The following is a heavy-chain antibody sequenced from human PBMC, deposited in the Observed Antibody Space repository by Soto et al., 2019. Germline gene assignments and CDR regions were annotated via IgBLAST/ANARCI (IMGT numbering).Heavy chain of an antibody. V-gene: IGHV1-18*01. CDR2: ISAYNGNT. CDR1: GYTFTSYG. Sequence: ASVKVSCKASGYTFTSYGISWVRQAPGQGLEWVGWISAYNGNTNYAQKLQGRVTMTTDTSTSTAYMELRSLRSDDTAVYYCARDSVVVPAASGLYYSYGMDVWGQGTTVTVSS. D-gene: IGHD2-2*01. CDR3: ARDSVVVPAASGLYYSYGMDV. J-gene: IGHJ6*02.